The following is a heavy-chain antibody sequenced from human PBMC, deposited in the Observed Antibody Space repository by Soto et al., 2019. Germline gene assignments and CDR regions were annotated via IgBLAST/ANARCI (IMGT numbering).Heavy chain of an antibody. Sequence: VSCKYSLYTLAAYFIHCVRQAPGQGLEWMGWMNSNNGDTFYAQKFQGRLTMTRDTSINTAYMELSRLRSDDTAVYYCARESYNCNHDYRGQASLVSVS. CDR1: LYTLAAYF. CDR3: ARESYNCNHDY. J-gene: IGHJ4*02. D-gene: IGHD1-20*01. V-gene: IGHV1-2*02. CDR2: MNSNNGDT.